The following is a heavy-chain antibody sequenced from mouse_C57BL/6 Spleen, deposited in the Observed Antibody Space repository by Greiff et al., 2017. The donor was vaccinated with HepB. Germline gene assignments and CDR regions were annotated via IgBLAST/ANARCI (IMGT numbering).Heavy chain of an antibody. Sequence: DVMLVESGGGLVKPGGSLKLSCAASGFTFSDYGMHWVRQAPEKGLEWVAYISSGSSTIYYADTVKGRFTISRDNAKNTLFLQMTSRRSEDTAMYYCARGYFDYWGQGTTLTVSS. CDR1: GFTFSDYG. V-gene: IGHV5-17*01. CDR3: ARGYFDY. J-gene: IGHJ2*01. CDR2: ISSGSSTI.